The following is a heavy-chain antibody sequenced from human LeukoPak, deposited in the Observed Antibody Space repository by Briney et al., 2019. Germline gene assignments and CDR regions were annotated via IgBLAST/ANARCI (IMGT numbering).Heavy chain of an antibody. V-gene: IGHV3-30*02. CDR2: IRYDGSKK. CDR3: ARAAEGYCDY. J-gene: IGHJ4*02. CDR1: GFIFSSYG. Sequence: GGSLRLSCAASGFIFSSYGMNWVRQAPGKGLEWVAFIRYDGSKKYSADSVKGRFTISRDNSKNTLYLQLGSLRAEDMAVYYCARAAEGYCDYWGQGTLVTVSS. D-gene: IGHD6-13*01.